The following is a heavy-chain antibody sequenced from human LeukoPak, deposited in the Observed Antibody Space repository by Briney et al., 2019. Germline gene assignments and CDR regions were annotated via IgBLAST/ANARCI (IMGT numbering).Heavy chain of an antibody. V-gene: IGHV4-4*07. CDR2: IYTSGSF. CDR1: GGSISSYY. CDR3: ARDGAAAREFVP. Sequence: SETLSLTCTVSGGSISSYYWSWIRQPAGKGLEWIGRIYTSGSFNYNPSLKGRVTMSVDTSKNQFSLRLSSVTAADTAVYYCARDGAAAREFVPWGQGTLVTVSS. J-gene: IGHJ5*02. D-gene: IGHD6-13*01.